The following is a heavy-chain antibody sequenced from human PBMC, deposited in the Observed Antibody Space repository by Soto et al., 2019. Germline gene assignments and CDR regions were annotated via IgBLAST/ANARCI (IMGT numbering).Heavy chain of an antibody. Sequence: GGSLRLSCAASGFTFSSYSMNWVRQAPGKGLEWVSYISSSSTIYYADSVKGRFTISRDNAKNSLYLQMNSLRAEDTAVYYCARDRRTDVDYWGQGTLVTVSS. J-gene: IGHJ4*02. D-gene: IGHD1-1*01. CDR2: ISSSSTI. CDR1: GFTFSSYS. CDR3: ARDRRTDVDY. V-gene: IGHV3-48*01.